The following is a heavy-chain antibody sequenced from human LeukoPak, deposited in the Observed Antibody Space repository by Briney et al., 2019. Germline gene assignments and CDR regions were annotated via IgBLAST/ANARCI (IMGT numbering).Heavy chain of an antibody. CDR1: GFTVSSNY. V-gene: IGHV3-53*01. Sequence: GGSLRLSCAASGFTVSSNYMSWVRQAPGKGLEWVSVIYSGGSTYYADSVKGRFTISRDNSKNTLYLQMNSLRAEDTAVYYCARDLFGYSSSWYGGHWFDPWGQGTLVTVSS. D-gene: IGHD6-13*01. J-gene: IGHJ5*02. CDR3: ARDLFGYSSSWYGGHWFDP. CDR2: IYSGGST.